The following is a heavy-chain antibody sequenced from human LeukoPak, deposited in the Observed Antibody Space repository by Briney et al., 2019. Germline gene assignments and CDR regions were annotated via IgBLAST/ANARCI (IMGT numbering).Heavy chain of an antibody. Sequence: PSETLSLTCTVSGGSISSYYWSWIRQPPGKGLEWIGYIYYSGSTNYNPSLKSRVTISVDTSKNQFSLKLSSVTAADTAVYYCARAPPYSGSYFPFDYWGQGTLVTVSS. D-gene: IGHD1-26*01. V-gene: IGHV4-59*01. CDR1: GGSISSYY. CDR2: IYYSGST. CDR3: ARAPPYSGSYFPFDY. J-gene: IGHJ4*02.